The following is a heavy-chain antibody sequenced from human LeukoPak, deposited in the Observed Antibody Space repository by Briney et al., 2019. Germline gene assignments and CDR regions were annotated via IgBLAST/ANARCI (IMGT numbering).Heavy chain of an antibody. D-gene: IGHD6-13*01. Sequence: SETLSLTCTVSGGSINSHHGNWVRQPQGKGLEWIGYIYYTGSATYNPSLSSRVTISVDTSNNQFSLKLTSVTAADTAVYYCARGRLSGSSHFDSWGQGTLVTVSS. CDR3: ARGRLSGSSHFDS. CDR2: IYYTGSA. J-gene: IGHJ4*02. CDR1: GGSINSHH. V-gene: IGHV4-59*11.